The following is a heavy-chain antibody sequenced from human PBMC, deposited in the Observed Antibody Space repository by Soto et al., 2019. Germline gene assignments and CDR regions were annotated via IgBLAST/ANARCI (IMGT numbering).Heavy chain of an antibody. D-gene: IGHD3-9*01. V-gene: IGHV4-39*07. CDR3: ARLVRYFDWLPSDYYGIDV. Sequence: SETLSLTCTVSGGSISSSSYYWGWIRQPPGKGLEWIGSIYYSGSTYYNPSLKSRVTISVDTSKNQFSLKLSSVTAADTAVYYCARLVRYFDWLPSDYYGIDVWGQGTMVTVSS. CDR2: IYYSGST. J-gene: IGHJ6*02. CDR1: GGSISSSSYY.